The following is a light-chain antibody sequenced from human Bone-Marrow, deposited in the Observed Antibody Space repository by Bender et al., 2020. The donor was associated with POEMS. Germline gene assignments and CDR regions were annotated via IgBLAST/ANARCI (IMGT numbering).Light chain of an antibody. J-gene: IGLJ2*01. CDR3: AAWDDTLNGQVV. CDR1: SSNIGSNT. Sequence: QSVLTQPPSASGTPGQRPTISCSGGSSNIGSNTVNWYQQLPGTAPKLLIYRDNQRPSGVPDRFSASKSGTSASLAISGLQSEDEADYYCAAWDDTLNGQVVFGGGTKLTVL. V-gene: IGLV1-44*01. CDR2: RDN.